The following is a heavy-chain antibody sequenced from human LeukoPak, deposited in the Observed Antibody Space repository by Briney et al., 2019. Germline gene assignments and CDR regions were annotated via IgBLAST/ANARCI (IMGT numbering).Heavy chain of an antibody. CDR3: AKDPNGDYIGTFDI. V-gene: IGHV3-23*01. CDR2: ITGSGGGT. Sequence: QTGGSLRLSCAASGFTFSSYTMNWVRQAPGRGLEWVAYITGSGGGTQYADSVQGRFTISRDNSKNTLYLQMNSLRAEDTAVYYCAKDPNGDYIGTFDIWGQGTMVTVSS. D-gene: IGHD4-17*01. CDR1: GFTFSSYT. J-gene: IGHJ3*02.